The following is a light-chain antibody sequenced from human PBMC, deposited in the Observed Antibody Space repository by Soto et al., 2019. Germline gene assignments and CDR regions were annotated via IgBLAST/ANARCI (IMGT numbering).Light chain of an antibody. CDR2: SAS. CDR3: HQYNHWLTQT. V-gene: IGKV3-15*01. CDR1: RSVSSK. Sequence: EIVMTQSPATLSLSPVQRATLSCMASRSVSSKLAWYQQRPGQAPRLLIYSASTRATGIPARFSGSGSGTEVTRAINSRQSEDFAVDYCHQYNHWLTQTFGQGTKVDIK. J-gene: IGKJ1*01.